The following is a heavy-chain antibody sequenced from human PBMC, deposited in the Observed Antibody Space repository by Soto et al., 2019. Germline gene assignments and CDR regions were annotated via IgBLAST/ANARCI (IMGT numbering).Heavy chain of an antibody. Sequence: GASVKVSCKASGFTFSSSAVHWVRQARGHRLEWIGWIVVGNGNTNYARGLQERVTITRDMSTSTAYMELSGLRSEDTAVYYCAAVVGGYIYELGKYWGQGTLVTVSS. J-gene: IGHJ4*02. CDR3: AAVVGGYIYELGKY. CDR2: IVVGNGNT. D-gene: IGHD5-12*01. V-gene: IGHV1-58*01. CDR1: GFTFSSSA.